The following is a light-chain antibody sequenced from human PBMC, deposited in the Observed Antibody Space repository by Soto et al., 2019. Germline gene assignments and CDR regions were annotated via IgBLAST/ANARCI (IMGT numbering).Light chain of an antibody. J-gene: IGLJ1*01. CDR3: FSYAGNSVYV. Sequence: QSVLPQLASVSGSPGQSITISCTGTSSDVGSYNLVSWFQQLPGKVPKLIIYEGTKRPSGVSDRFSGSKSGYTASLTISGLQAEDAADYYCFSYAGNSVYVFGTGTKVTVL. CDR1: SSDVGSYNL. CDR2: EGT. V-gene: IGLV2-23*01.